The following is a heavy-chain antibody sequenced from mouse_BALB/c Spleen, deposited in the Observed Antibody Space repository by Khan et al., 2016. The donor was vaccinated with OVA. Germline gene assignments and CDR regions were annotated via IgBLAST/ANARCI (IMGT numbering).Heavy chain of an antibody. J-gene: IGHJ3*01. CDR1: GYSITSDYA. Sequence: VQLVETGPGLVKPSQSLSLTCTVTGYSITSDYAWNWIRLFPGNKLEWMGYINYSGGTSYLPSLKSRISITRDTSKNQFFLQLNSVTTEDSATYYCARWFAYWGQGTLVTVS. CDR2: INYSGGT. CDR3: ARWFAY. V-gene: IGHV3-2*02.